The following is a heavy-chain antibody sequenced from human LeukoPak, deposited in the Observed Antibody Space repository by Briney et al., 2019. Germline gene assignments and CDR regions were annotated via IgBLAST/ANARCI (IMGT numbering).Heavy chain of an antibody. CDR3: AKDSDYYGSGRGVDYFDF. D-gene: IGHD3-10*01. V-gene: IGHV3-23*01. CDR1: GFRFNLYA. CDR2: IVASASRT. J-gene: IGHJ4*02. Sequence: GGSLRLSCAASGFRFNLYAMHWVRQAPGKGLEWVSTIVASASRTSYADSVKGRFTIARDNSRNTLFLQMVSLTDEDTATYFCAKDSDYYGSGRGVDYFDFWGQGTLVTVSS.